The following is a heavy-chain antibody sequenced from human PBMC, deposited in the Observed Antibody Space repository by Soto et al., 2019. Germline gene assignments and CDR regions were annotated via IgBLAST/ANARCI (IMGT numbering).Heavy chain of an antibody. CDR3: VRTVGSSWFFDL. D-gene: IGHD3-10*01. CDR2: ISSDGNP. V-gene: IGHV4-39*01. Sequence: QLRQSGPGLVKPPETLSLTCSVSGDSITGGAYYWGWIRQPPGKGLEWIGSISSDGNPYYTPSLQSRVSFSTDTSRNEFSLQLNSATAADTAVYYCVRTVGSSWFFDLWGRGTLITVSS. CDR1: GDSITGGAYY. J-gene: IGHJ2*01.